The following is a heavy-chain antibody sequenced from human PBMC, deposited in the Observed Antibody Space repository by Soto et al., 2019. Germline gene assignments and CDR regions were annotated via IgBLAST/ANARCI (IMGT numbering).Heavy chain of an antibody. CDR2: INVHNGDT. CDR1: GYAFSSYG. D-gene: IGHD3-10*01. Sequence: ASVKVSCKASGYAFSSYGISWVRQAPGQGLEWMGWINVHNGDTEYTQELQGRVTMTTDTSTKTGYMELRSLRSDDTAVYYCARRGSGSYYNLDYWGQGTLVTVSS. V-gene: IGHV1-18*01. CDR3: ARRGSGSYYNLDY. J-gene: IGHJ4*02.